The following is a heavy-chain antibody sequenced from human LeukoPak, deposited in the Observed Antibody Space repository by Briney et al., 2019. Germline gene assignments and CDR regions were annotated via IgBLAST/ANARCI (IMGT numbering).Heavy chain of an antibody. CDR3: AKDTLYYDSSGENDY. D-gene: IGHD3-22*01. J-gene: IGHJ4*02. Sequence: PGGSLRLSCAASGFTFSSYGMHWVCQAPGKGLEWVAVISYDGSNKYYADSVKGRFTISRDNSKNTLYLQMNSLRAEDTAVYYCAKDTLYYDSSGENDYWGQGTLVTVSS. CDR2: ISYDGSNK. V-gene: IGHV3-30*18. CDR1: GFTFSSYG.